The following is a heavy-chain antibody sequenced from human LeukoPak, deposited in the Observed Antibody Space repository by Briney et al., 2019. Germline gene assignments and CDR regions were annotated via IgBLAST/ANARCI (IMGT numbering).Heavy chain of an antibody. Sequence: GASVRVSCKASGYTFTGYYMHWVRQAPGQGLEWMGWINPNSGGTNYAQKFQGRVTMTRDTSISTAYMELSRLRSDDTAVYYCARVLPLWLRDGGYFDYWGQGTLVTVSS. CDR3: ARVLPLWLRDGGYFDY. D-gene: IGHD5-18*01. CDR2: INPNSGGT. J-gene: IGHJ4*02. CDR1: GYTFTGYY. V-gene: IGHV1-2*02.